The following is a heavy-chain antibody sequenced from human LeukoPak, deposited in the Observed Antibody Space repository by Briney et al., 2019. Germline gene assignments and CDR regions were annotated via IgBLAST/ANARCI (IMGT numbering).Heavy chain of an antibody. CDR2: INHSGST. D-gene: IGHD4-23*01. Sequence: SETLSLTCAVYGGSFSGYYWSWIRQPPGKGLEWIGEINHSGSTNYNPSLKSRVTISVDTSKNQFSLKLSSVTAADTAVYYCASAPSTVVTPPAFDIWGQGTMVTVSS. V-gene: IGHV4-34*01. J-gene: IGHJ3*02. CDR3: ASAPSTVVTPPAFDI. CDR1: GGSFSGYY.